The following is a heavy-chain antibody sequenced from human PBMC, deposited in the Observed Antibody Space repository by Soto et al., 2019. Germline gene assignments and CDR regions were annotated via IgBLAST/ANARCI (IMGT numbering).Heavy chain of an antibody. J-gene: IGHJ4*02. CDR3: ARPYDSSGYYLGY. CDR1: GYTFTGYY. Sequence: ASVKVSCKASGYTFTGYYMHWVRQAPGQGLEWMGWINPNSGGTNYAQKFQGWVTMTRDTSISTAYMELSRLRSDDTAVYYCARPYDSSGYYLGYWGQGTLVTVSS. V-gene: IGHV1-2*04. CDR2: INPNSGGT. D-gene: IGHD3-22*01.